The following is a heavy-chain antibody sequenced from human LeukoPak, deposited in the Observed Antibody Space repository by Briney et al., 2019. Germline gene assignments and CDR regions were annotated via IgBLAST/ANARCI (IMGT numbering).Heavy chain of an antibody. CDR2: IYYSGST. CDR1: GGSVSSTSYY. D-gene: IGHD2-15*01. CDR3: ARLNCSGGSCYSVDH. V-gene: IGHV4-31*03. Sequence: ASETLSLTCTVSGGSVSSTSYYWGWIRQHPGKGLEWIGYIYYSGSTYSTPSLKSRLTISVDTYKNQFSLKLSSVTAADTAVYYCARLNCSGGSCYSVDHWGQGTLVTVSS. J-gene: IGHJ5*02.